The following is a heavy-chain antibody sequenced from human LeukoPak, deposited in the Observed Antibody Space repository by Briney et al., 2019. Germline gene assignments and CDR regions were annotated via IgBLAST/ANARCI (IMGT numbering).Heavy chain of an antibody. CDR3: ANHRWLNPLSGDGVMDV. D-gene: IGHD3-16*02. CDR2: INGGGGST. J-gene: IGHJ6*02. Sequence: GGSRRLSCAASGFPFSSYAMSWVRQAPGEGLKWVSCINGGGGSTYYADSVKGRFAISRDNSKNTMYLQMNSLRAEDTALYYCANHRWLNPLSGDGVMDVWGQGTTVTVSS. CDR1: GFPFSSYA. V-gene: IGHV3-23*01.